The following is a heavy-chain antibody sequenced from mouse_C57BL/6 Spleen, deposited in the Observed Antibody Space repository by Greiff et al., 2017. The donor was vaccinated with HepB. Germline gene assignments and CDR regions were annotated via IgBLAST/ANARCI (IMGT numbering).Heavy chain of an antibody. J-gene: IGHJ2*01. CDR3: ARITGNYFDY. Sequence: EVQLQESGGGLVKPGGSLKLSCAASGFTFSDYGMHWVRQAPEKGLEWVAYISSGSSTIYYADTVKGRFTISRDNAKNTLFLQMTSLRSEDTAMYYCARITGNYFDYWGQGTTLTVSS. CDR1: GFTFSDYG. V-gene: IGHV5-17*01. D-gene: IGHD4-1*01. CDR2: ISSGSSTI.